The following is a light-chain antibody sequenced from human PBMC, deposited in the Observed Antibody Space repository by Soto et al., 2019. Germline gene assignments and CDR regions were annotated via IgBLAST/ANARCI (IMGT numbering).Light chain of an antibody. CDR3: QQYTSHSVT. Sequence: DIQMTQSPSTLSASVGDRVTITCRASQSVSDWLAWYQQKPGKAPNLLIFRASKLESGVPSRFSGSGSGTDFTLTISSLEPDDFATYDCQQYTSHSVTFGQGTKVEIK. J-gene: IGKJ1*01. V-gene: IGKV1-5*03. CDR2: RAS. CDR1: QSVSDW.